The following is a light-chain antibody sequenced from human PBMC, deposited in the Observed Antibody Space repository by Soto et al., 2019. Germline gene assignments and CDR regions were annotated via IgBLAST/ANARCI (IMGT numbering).Light chain of an antibody. CDR2: GTS. CDR1: QSVSRSY. V-gene: IGKV3-20*01. J-gene: IGKJ1*01. CDR3: QQYNNWPRT. Sequence: EIVLTQSPGTLSLSPGERATLSCGASQSVSRSYFAWYQHKPGQAPRLLIYGTSSRATGIPDRFSGSGSGTEFTLTISSLQSEDFAVYYCQQYNNWPRTFGQGTKVDI.